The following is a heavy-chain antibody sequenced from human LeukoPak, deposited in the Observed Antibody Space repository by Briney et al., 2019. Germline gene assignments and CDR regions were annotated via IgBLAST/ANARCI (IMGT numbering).Heavy chain of an antibody. CDR3: ATPDAHYGMDV. CDR2: INLNSGGT. CDR1: GYTFTGYY. V-gene: IGHV1-2*02. J-gene: IGHJ6*02. Sequence: ASVNVSCKASGYTFTGYYMHWVRQAPGQGLEWMGWINLNSGGTNYAQKFQGRVTMTRDTSISTAYMELSRLRSDDTAVYYCATPDAHYGMDVWGQGTTVTVSS. D-gene: IGHD1-14*01.